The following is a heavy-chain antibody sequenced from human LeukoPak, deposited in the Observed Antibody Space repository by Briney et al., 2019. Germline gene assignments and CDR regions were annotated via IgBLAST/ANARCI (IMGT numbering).Heavy chain of an antibody. CDR1: GFTFSSYW. CDR3: ARDGTAASLYFDL. V-gene: IGHV3-7*01. CDR2: IRQDGGEK. Sequence: GGSLRLSCAVSGFTFSSYWMNWVRQAPGKGLEWVASIRQDGGEKSYVDSVKGRFTISRDNTKNSLYLQMSSLRAEDTAVYYCARDGTAASLYFDLLGQGTLVTVSS. J-gene: IGHJ4*01. D-gene: IGHD6-6*01.